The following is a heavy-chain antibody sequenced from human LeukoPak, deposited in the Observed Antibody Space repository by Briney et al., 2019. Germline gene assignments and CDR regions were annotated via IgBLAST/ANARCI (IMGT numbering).Heavy chain of an antibody. Sequence: SETLSLTCTVSGGSISSGDYYWSWIRQPPGKGLEWIGYIYYSGSTYYNPSLKSRVTISVDTSKNQFSLKLSSVTAADTAVYYCARGYDSSGYYSPFDYWGQGTLVTVSS. J-gene: IGHJ4*02. CDR1: GGSISSGDYY. CDR3: ARGYDSSGYYSPFDY. CDR2: IYYSGST. D-gene: IGHD3-22*01. V-gene: IGHV4-30-4*01.